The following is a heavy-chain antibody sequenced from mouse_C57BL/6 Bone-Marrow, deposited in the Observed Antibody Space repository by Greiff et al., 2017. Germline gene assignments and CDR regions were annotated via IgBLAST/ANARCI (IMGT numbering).Heavy chain of an antibody. V-gene: IGHV5-9-1*02. CDR1: GFTFSSYA. Sequence: EVQRVESGEGLVKPGGSLKLSCAASGFTFSSYAMSWVRQTPEKRLEWVAYISSGGDYIYYADTVKGRFTLSRDNARNTLYLQMSRLKSEDTAMYYCTTNWDGVDYWGQGTTLTVSS. CDR3: TTNWDGVDY. CDR2: ISSGGDYI. D-gene: IGHD4-1*01. J-gene: IGHJ2*01.